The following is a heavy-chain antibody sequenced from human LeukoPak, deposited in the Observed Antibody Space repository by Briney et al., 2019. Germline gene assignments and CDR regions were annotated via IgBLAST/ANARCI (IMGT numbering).Heavy chain of an antibody. CDR2: IYYSGRT. Sequence: SETLTLPCTVSGGSISSYYWSWIRQPPGKGLEWIGYIYYSGRTNYNPPLKSRVTISVDTSKNQFSLNLNSVTAADTAVYYCARGVDYDFWSGTLFDPWGQGTLVSVSS. CDR1: GGSISSYY. CDR3: ARGVDYDFWSGTLFDP. J-gene: IGHJ5*02. V-gene: IGHV4-59*01. D-gene: IGHD3-3*01.